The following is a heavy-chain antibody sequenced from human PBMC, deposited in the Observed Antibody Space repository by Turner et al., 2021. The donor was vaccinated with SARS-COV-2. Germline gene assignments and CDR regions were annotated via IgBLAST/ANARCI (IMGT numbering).Heavy chain of an antibody. CDR2: IYSGGST. D-gene: IGHD3-10*01. CDR1: GFTVSRNY. CDR3: AREVSGSSNTGVYFDY. Sequence: EVPLVESGGGLVQPGGSLSISCAASGFTVSRNYMNWVRQAPGKGLDWVSIIYSGGSTFYSDSVKGRFTISRYNSKNTLDLQMNSLRAEDTAVYYCAREVSGSSNTGVYFDYWGQGTLVTVSS. V-gene: IGHV3-66*01. J-gene: IGHJ4*02.